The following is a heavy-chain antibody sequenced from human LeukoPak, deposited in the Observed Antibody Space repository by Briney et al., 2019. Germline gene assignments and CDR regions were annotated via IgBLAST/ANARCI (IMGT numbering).Heavy chain of an antibody. CDR1: GYTFTGYY. CDR3: ARGLKGY. CDR2: INPDSGDT. V-gene: IGHV1-2*02. J-gene: IGHJ4*02. Sequence: ASVRVSCETSGYTFTGYYMHWVRQAPGQGLEWLGWINPDSGDTDYAQKFQGRVTMTRDTSISTAYLELSRLTSDDTAVYYCARGLKGYWGQGTLVTVSS.